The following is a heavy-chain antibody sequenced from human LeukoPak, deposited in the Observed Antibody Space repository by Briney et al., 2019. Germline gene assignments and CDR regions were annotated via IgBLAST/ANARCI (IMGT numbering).Heavy chain of an antibody. CDR1: GFTFRTYG. V-gene: IGHV3-30*03. D-gene: IGHD3-9*01. CDR2: ISYDGSHK. CDR3: ARDRYDIP. Sequence: PGGSLRLSCAASGFTFRTYGMHWVRQAPGKGLEWLAVISYDGSHKYYTDSVKGRFTISRDNSKNTLYLQMNSLRPEDTAVYYCARDRYDIPWGQGTLVTVSS. J-gene: IGHJ5*02.